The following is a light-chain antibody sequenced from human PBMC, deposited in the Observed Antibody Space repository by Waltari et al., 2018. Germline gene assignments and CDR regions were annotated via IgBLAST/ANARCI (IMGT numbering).Light chain of an antibody. J-gene: IGLJ1*01. V-gene: IGLV3-1*01. CDR2: QDA. CDR1: KLGDKY. CDR3: QAWDSRTGV. Sequence: SYELTQPPSVSVSPGQQASITCSGDKLGDKYASWYQQKPGQSPVLVIYQDAKRPSGIPERFSGSNSGNTATLTISGTQAMDEADYYCQAWDSRTGVFGSGTKVTVL.